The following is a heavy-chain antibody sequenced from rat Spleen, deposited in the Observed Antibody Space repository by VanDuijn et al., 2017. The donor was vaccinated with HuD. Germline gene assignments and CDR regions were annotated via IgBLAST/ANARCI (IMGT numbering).Heavy chain of an antibody. J-gene: IGHJ2*01. CDR2: ISYDGSST. CDR1: GFTFSNYG. D-gene: IGHD1-12*02. CDR3: ARHDYDGSYPDY. V-gene: IGHV5-29*01. Sequence: EVQLVESGGGLVQPGRSLKLSCAASGFTFSNYGMAWVRQAPTKGLEWVASISYDGSSTYYRDSVKGRFTISRDNAKSTLYLQMDSLRSEDTATYYCARHDYDGSYPDYWGQGLLVTVSS.